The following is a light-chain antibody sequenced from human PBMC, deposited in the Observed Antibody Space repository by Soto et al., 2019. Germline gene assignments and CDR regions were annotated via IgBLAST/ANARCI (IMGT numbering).Light chain of an antibody. CDR1: QSVSSY. CDR3: QQRSNWPFT. Sequence: EIVFTQSPATLSLSPGERAPLSCRASQSVSSYLAWYQQKHGQAPRLLIYDASNRATGIPARSSGSGSGTDLTITISSLEPEDFEVDYCQQRSNWPFTFGQGTRLEIK. CDR2: DAS. J-gene: IGKJ5*01. V-gene: IGKV3-11*01.